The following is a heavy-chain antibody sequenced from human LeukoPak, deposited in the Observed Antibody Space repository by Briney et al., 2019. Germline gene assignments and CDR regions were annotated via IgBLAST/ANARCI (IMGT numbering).Heavy chain of an antibody. CDR2: IYYSGST. Sequence: SETLSLTCTVSGGSISSYYWSWLRQPPGKGLEWIGYIYYSGSTNYNPSLKSRVTISVDTSKNQFSLKLSSVTAADTAVYYCARHEGAAFDIWGQGTMVTVSS. J-gene: IGHJ3*02. CDR3: ARHEGAAFDI. V-gene: IGHV4-59*08. CDR1: GGSISSYY.